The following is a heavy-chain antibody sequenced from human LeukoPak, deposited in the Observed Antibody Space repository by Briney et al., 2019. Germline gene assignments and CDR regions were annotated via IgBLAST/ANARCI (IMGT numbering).Heavy chain of an antibody. V-gene: IGHV4-38-2*02. J-gene: IGHJ4*02. Sequence: SETLSLTCSVSGYSISSGYYWGWIRLPPGKGLEWIGSISHSGSTYYNPSLKTRVTISVDTSKSQFSLNLSSVTAADTAVYYCARDGYSSGYYFDYWGQGTLVTVSS. CDR1: GYSISSGYY. CDR2: ISHSGST. CDR3: ARDGYSSGYYFDY. D-gene: IGHD3-22*01.